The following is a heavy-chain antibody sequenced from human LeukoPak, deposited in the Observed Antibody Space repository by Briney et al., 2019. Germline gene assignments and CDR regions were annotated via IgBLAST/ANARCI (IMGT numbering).Heavy chain of an antibody. J-gene: IGHJ2*01. D-gene: IGHD6-13*01. CDR1: GGSISSSTYY. V-gene: IGHV4-39*07. CDR3: ARLTYGSPGYWYSDL. CDR2: VYYSGCT. Sequence: SETLSLTCTVSGGSISSSTYYWGWIRQPPGKGLEWIGSVYYSGCTYYNPSLKSRVTLSVDTSKNHFSLELTSATAADTAVYFCARLTYGSPGYWYSDLWGRGTLVTVSS.